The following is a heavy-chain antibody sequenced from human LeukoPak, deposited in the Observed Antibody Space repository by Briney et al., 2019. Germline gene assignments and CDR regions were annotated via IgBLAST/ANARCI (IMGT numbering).Heavy chain of an antibody. CDR2: ITGGGSTI. V-gene: IGHV3-11*04. D-gene: IGHD1-26*01. Sequence: PGGSLRLSCAASGFTVSDAWMSWVRQAPGKGLEWISYITGGGSTIYYADSVKGRFTISRDNAKNSLYLQMNSLRDEDTAMYYCVRQRIGDYWGQGALVTVSS. CDR1: GFTVSDAW. J-gene: IGHJ4*02. CDR3: VRQRIGDY.